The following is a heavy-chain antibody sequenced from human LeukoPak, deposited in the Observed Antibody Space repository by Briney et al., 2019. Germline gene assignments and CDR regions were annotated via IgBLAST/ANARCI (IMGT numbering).Heavy chain of an antibody. CDR2: INAGNGNT. CDR3: ARDLAGRLTTVTTEAFDI. J-gene: IGHJ3*02. D-gene: IGHD4-17*01. Sequence: ASVKVSCMASGYTFTSYAMHWVRQAPGQRLEWMGWINAGNGNTKYSQKFQGRVTITRDTSASTAYMELSSLRSEDTAVYYCARDLAGRLTTVTTEAFDIWGQGTMVTVSS. V-gene: IGHV1-3*01. CDR1: GYTFTSYA.